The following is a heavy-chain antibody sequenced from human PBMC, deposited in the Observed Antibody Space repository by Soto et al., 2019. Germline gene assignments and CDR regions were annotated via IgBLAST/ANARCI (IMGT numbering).Heavy chain of an antibody. Sequence: QVQLVQSGPEVKKPGASVKVSCKASGYTFTGYYIHWLRQAPGQGLEWLGWINPNSGNTIYAQKFQGWVTMTSDTSISTAYMELTRLRSDDTAVYYCARGDHNIQYYYDIGGLDFDYWGQGTLVTVSS. V-gene: IGHV1-2*04. CDR2: INPNSGNT. D-gene: IGHD3-22*01. CDR3: ARGDHNIQYYYDIGGLDFDY. J-gene: IGHJ4*02. CDR1: GYTFTGYY.